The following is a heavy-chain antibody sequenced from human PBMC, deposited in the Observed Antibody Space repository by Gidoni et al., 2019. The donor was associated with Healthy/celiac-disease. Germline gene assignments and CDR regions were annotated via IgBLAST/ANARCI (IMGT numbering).Heavy chain of an antibody. CDR3: ARVGGSGSEIDY. V-gene: IGHV4-59*01. CDR1: GGSISSYY. J-gene: IGHJ4*02. D-gene: IGHD3-10*01. CDR2: IYYSGST. Sequence: QVQLQESGPGLVKPSEPLSLTCTVSGGSISSYYWSWIRQPPGKGLEWIGYIYYSGSTNYNPSLKSRVTISVDTAKNQFSLKLSSVTAADTAVYYCARVGGSGSEIDYWGQGTLVTVSS.